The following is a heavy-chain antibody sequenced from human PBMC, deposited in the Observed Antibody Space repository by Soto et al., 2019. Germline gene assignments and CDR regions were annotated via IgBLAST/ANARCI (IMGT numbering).Heavy chain of an antibody. CDR1: GFTFSSYA. CDR2: ISSSSSYI. V-gene: IGHV3-21*04. D-gene: IGHD4-4*01. J-gene: IGHJ4*02. Sequence: PGGSLRLSCAASGFTFSSYAMSWVRQAPGKGLEWVSSISSSSSYIYYADSVKGRFTISRDNSKNALSLQMNSPRADDTAVYFCAKGYNNYFFDYWGQGTLVTVSS. CDR3: AKGYNNYFFDY.